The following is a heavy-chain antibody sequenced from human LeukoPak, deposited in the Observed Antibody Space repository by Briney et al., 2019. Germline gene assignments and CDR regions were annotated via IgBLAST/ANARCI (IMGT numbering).Heavy chain of an antibody. CDR2: ISGYNGNT. CDR3: AREGYDWFDP. Sequence: ASMKVSCKASGYTFTSYGITWVRQAPGQGLEWMGWISGYNGNTNYAQKFQGRVTMTTDTSTSTVYMELRSLRSDDTAVYYCAREGYDWFDPWGQGTLVTVSS. J-gene: IGHJ5*02. CDR1: GYTFTSYG. V-gene: IGHV1-18*01. D-gene: IGHD6-13*01.